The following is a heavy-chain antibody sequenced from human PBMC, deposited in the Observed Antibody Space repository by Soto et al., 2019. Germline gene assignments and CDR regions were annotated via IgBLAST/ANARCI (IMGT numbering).Heavy chain of an antibody. CDR2: ISPYNGRT. CDR3: GRCRTDSYAMDV. CDR1: GYSFTSYG. D-gene: IGHD5-18*01. J-gene: IGHJ6*02. Sequence: AASVKVSCKASGYSFTSYGIGWVRQVPGQGPEWMGWISPYNGRTNYAQSVKGRVVMITDISTNTVYLELRSLRSDDSAIYYCGRCRTDSYAMDVWGQGTTVTVSS. V-gene: IGHV1-18*01.